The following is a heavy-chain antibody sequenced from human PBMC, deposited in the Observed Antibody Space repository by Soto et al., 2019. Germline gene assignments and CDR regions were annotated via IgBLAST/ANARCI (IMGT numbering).Heavy chain of an antibody. D-gene: IGHD3-10*01. V-gene: IGHV3-30*18. CDR1: GFTFSSYG. Sequence: GGSLRLSCAPSGFTFSSYGIHWVRQAPGKGLEWVTVISYDGSNKYYADTVKGRFTISRDNSKNTLYLQMNSLRAEDTAVYFCAKDRAWFGELTLYYFNYWGQGPLVTAS. J-gene: IGHJ4*02. CDR2: ISYDGSNK. CDR3: AKDRAWFGELTLYYFNY.